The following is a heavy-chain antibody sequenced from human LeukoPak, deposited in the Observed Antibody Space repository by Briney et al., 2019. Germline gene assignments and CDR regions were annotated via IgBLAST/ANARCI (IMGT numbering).Heavy chain of an antibody. CDR3: AKSAMVRGVIDAYFDY. D-gene: IGHD3-10*01. J-gene: IGHJ4*02. CDR2: ISYDGSNK. CDR1: GFTFSSYG. Sequence: PGGSLRLSCAASGFTFSSYGMHWVRQAPGKGLEWVAVISYDGSNKYYADSVKGRFTISRDNSKNTLYLQMNSLSADDTAVYYCAKSAMVRGVIDAYFDYWGQGTLVTVSS. V-gene: IGHV3-30*18.